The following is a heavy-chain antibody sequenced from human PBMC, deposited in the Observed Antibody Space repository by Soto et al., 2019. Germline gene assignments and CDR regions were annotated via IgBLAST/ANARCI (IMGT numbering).Heavy chain of an antibody. J-gene: IGHJ6*02. CDR1: GFTFSNYG. D-gene: IGHD2-2*03. CDR3: TTDRLDIVLVPAAMGYGMDV. Sequence: PGGSLRLSCAASGFTFSNYGMHRVRQAPGKGLEWVAVIWYDGSNKYYADSVKGRFTISRDNSENTLYLQMNSLKTEDTAVYYCTTDRLDIVLVPAAMGYGMDVRGQGTTVTVSS. V-gene: IGHV3-33*01. CDR2: IWYDGSNK.